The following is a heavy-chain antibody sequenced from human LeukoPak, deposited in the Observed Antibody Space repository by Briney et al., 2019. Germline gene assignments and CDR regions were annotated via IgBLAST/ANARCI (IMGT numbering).Heavy chain of an antibody. Sequence: SQTLSLTCTVSGGSISSGSYYWSWIRQPAGKGLEWIGRIYTSGSTNYNPSLKSRVTISVDTSKNQLSLKLSSVTAADTAVYYCARDRDYGRYFDYWGQGTLVTVSS. D-gene: IGHD4-17*01. CDR2: IYTSGST. V-gene: IGHV4-61*02. CDR1: GGSISSGSYY. J-gene: IGHJ4*02. CDR3: ARDRDYGRYFDY.